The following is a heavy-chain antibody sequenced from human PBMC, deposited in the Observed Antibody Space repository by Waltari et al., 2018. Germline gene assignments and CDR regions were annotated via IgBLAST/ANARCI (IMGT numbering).Heavy chain of an antibody. J-gene: IGHJ3*02. V-gene: IGHV4-59*01. D-gene: IGHD3-16*01. Sequence: QVQLQESGPGLVKPSETLSLTCTVSGGSISSYYWSWIRQPPGKGLEWIGYIYYSGSTNYNPSLKSRVTISVDTSKNQFSLKLSSVTAADTAVYYCARAKGPYDTGGVGAFDIWGQGTMVTVSS. CDR2: IYYSGST. CDR1: GGSISSYY. CDR3: ARAKGPYDTGGVGAFDI.